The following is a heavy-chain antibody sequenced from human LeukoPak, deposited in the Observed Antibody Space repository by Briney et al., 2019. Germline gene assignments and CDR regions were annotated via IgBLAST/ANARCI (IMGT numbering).Heavy chain of an antibody. CDR2: ICCSGST. J-gene: IGHJ4*02. V-gene: IGHV4-39*01. D-gene: IGHD4-17*01. Sequence: PSETLSLTCTVSGVSFSSTNNYWVWIRQPPGKGLESIGSICCSGSTKYSPSVKSRLTISGKMSKNQSSLQLRSVTATDTAVYYCARHIAHGEYLNYWGQGTLVTVSS. CDR1: GVSFSSTNNY. CDR3: ARHIAHGEYLNY.